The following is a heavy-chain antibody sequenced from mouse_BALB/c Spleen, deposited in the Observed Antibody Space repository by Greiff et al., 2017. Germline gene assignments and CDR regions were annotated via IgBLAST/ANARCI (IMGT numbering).Heavy chain of an antibody. V-gene: IGHV3-8*02. Sequence: EVKLVESGPSLVKPSQTLSLTCSVTGDSITSGYWNWIRKFPGNKLEYMGYISYSGSTYYNPSLKSRISITRDTSKNQYYLQLNSVTTEDTATYYCARRRYDQAWFAYWGQGTLVTVSA. J-gene: IGHJ3*01. CDR2: ISYSGST. D-gene: IGHD2-14*01. CDR3: ARRRYDQAWFAY. CDR1: GDSITSGY.